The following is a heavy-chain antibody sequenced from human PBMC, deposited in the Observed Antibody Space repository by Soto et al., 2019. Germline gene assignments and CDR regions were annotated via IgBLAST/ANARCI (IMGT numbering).Heavy chain of an antibody. CDR2: ISGSGGST. V-gene: IGHV3-23*01. CDR3: AKTPGYCGGDCPTLGLDAFDI. CDR1: GFTFGDYA. J-gene: IGHJ3*02. Sequence: GGSLRLSCTASGFTFGDYAMSWVRQAPGKGLEWVSAISGSGGSTYYADSVKGRFTISRDNSKNTLYLQMNSLRAEDTAVYHCAKTPGYCGGDCPTLGLDAFDIWGQGTMVTVSS. D-gene: IGHD2-21*02.